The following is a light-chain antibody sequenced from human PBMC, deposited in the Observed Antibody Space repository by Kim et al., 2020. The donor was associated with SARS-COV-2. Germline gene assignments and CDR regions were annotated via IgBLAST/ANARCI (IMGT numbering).Light chain of an antibody. CDR2: DAS. CDR1: QSISSW. CDR3: QQYNSYSYT. J-gene: IGKJ2*01. Sequence: GSVGDRVTITCRASQSISSWLAWYQQKPGKAPKLLIYDASSLESGVPSRFSGSGSGTEFTLTISSLQPDDFATYYCQQYNSYSYTFGQGTKLEI. V-gene: IGKV1-5*01.